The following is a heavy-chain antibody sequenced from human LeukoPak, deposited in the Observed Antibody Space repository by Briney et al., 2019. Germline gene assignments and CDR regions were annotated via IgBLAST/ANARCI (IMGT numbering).Heavy chain of an antibody. Sequence: GGSLKLSCAASGFTFSGSAIHWVRQSSGKGLEWVGHIDKKDNFYATTSAASVTGRFTISRDDSKNTAYLQMNSLKTEDTALYYCTRDSGTYSWLDPWGQGTLVTVSS. D-gene: IGHD1-26*01. CDR2: IDKKDNFYAT. CDR1: GFTFSGSA. CDR3: TRDSGTYSWLDP. V-gene: IGHV3-73*01. J-gene: IGHJ5*02.